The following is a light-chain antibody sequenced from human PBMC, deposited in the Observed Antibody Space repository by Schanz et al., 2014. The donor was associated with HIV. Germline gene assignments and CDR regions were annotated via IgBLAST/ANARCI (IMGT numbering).Light chain of an antibody. CDR1: QSVSSSY. CDR2: GAS. V-gene: IGKV3-20*01. Sequence: EIVLTQSPGTLSLSPGERATLSCRASQSVSSSYLAWYQQKPGQAPRLLIYGASSRATGIPDRFSGSGSGTDFTLTISRVEPEDLAVYYCQQYGSSPKTFGQGTKLEI. J-gene: IGKJ2*01. CDR3: QQYGSSPKT.